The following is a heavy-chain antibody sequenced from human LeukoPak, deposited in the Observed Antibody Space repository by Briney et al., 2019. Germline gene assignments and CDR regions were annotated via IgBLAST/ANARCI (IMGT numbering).Heavy chain of an antibody. CDR2: IYYSGST. V-gene: IGHV4-59*01. Sequence: SETLSLTCTVSGGSISSYYWSWIRQPPGKGLEWIGYIYYSGSTNYNPSLKSRVTISVDTSKNQFSLKLSSVTAADTAVYYCARIMFRATTLFDPWGQGTLVTVSS. CDR3: ARIMFRATTLFDP. D-gene: IGHD5-24*01. CDR1: GGSISSYY. J-gene: IGHJ5*02.